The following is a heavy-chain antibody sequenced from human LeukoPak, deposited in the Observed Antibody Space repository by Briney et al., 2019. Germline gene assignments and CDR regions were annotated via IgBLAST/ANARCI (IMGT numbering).Heavy chain of an antibody. V-gene: IGHV4-59*08. CDR2: IYYSGST. CDR1: GGSISSYY. CDR3: ARQYSSSWYAPVYYFDY. J-gene: IGHJ4*02. Sequence: SETLSLTCTVSGGSISSYYWSWTRQPPGKGLEWIGYIYYSGSTNYNPSLKSRVTISVDTSKNQFSLKLSSVTAADTAVYYCARQYSSSWYAPVYYFDYWGQGTLVTVSS. D-gene: IGHD6-13*01.